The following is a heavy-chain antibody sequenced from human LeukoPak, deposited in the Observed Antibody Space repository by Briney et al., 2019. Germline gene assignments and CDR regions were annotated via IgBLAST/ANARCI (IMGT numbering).Heavy chain of an antibody. CDR1: GGSISSSSYF. CDR2: IYYTGNT. V-gene: IGHV4-39*01. CDR3: ARRAAMVTDFVDY. D-gene: IGHD5-18*01. Sequence: SESLSLTCTVSGGSISSSSYFWDWIRQPPGKGLEWIGSIYYTGNTYYTPSLKNRVTISVDTSKNQFSLKLSSVTAADTAVYYCARRAAMVTDFVDYWGQGTLVTVSS. J-gene: IGHJ4*02.